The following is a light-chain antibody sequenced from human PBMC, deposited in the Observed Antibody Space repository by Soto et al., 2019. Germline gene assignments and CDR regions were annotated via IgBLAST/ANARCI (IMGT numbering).Light chain of an antibody. Sequence: QSVLTQPPSVSAAPGQKVTISCSGSSSNIGNNYVSWYQQLPGTAPKLLLYDNNKRPSGIPDRCSGSKSGTSATLGITGLQTGDEADYYCGTWDSSLSADVFGGGTQLTVL. CDR1: SSNIGNNY. CDR3: GTWDSSLSADV. J-gene: IGLJ7*01. V-gene: IGLV1-51*01. CDR2: DNN.